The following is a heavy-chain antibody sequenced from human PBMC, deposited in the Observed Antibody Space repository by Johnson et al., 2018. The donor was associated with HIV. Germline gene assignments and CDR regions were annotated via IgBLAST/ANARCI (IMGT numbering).Heavy chain of an antibody. D-gene: IGHD1-1*01. Sequence: VQLVESGGGAVRPGGSLRISCAASGFTFSSYWMHWVRQAPGKGLVWVSRINSDGSSTSYADSVKGRFTISRDNAKNSLYLQMNSLRAEDTALYYCARESPGYAFDIWGQGTMVPVSS. CDR3: ARESPGYAFDI. V-gene: IGHV3-74*01. J-gene: IGHJ3*02. CDR1: GFTFSSYW. CDR2: INSDGSST.